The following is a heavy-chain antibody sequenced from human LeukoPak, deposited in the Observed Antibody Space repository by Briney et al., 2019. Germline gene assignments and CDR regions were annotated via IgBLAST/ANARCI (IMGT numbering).Heavy chain of an antibody. CDR3: ARWSWLRDV. CDR1: GFTFSSYV. Sequence: PGGSLRLSCAASGFTFSSYVMHWVRQAPGKGLEWVAIISYDGSNEYYADSVKGRFTISRDNSKNTLYLQMNSLRAADTAVYYCARWSWLRDVWGRGTTVTISS. V-gene: IGHV3-30*04. J-gene: IGHJ6*04. CDR2: ISYDGSNE. D-gene: IGHD6-13*01.